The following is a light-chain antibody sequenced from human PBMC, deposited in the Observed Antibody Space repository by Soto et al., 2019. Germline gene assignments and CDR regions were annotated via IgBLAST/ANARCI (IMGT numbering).Light chain of an antibody. CDR3: CSYVGGYSYV. J-gene: IGLJ1*01. CDR1: GTDVGQYNY. CDR2: HVS. V-gene: IGLV2-8*01. Sequence: QSVLTQPPSASGSPGQSVTISCTGAGTDVGQYNYVSWYQQHPGKAPKLLIHHVSRRPSGVPARFSGSKSGNTASLTVSGLQTEDEADYYCCSYVGGYSYVFGIGTKLTVL.